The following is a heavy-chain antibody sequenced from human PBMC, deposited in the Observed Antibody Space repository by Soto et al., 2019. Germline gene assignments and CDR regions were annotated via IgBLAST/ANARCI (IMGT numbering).Heavy chain of an antibody. CDR2: IYHSGST. D-gene: IGHD2-15*01. V-gene: IGHV4-30-2*01. CDR1: GGSISSGGYS. J-gene: IGHJ5*02. CDR3: ARRGVGVGYCSGGSCSSGWFDP. Sequence: QLQLQESGSGLVKPSQTLSLTCAVSGGSISSGGYSWCWFRQPPGKGLEWIGYIYHSGSTYYNPSLKSRVTISVDRSKNQISLKRSSGTAAETAVYYCARRGVGVGYCSGGSCSSGWFDPWGQGTLVTVSS.